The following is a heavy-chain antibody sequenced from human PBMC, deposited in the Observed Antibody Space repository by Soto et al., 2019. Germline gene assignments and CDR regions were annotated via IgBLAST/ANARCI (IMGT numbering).Heavy chain of an antibody. J-gene: IGHJ5*02. D-gene: IGHD1-26*01. CDR3: ATQEVGGTYVYTFDP. CDR2: IYYSGST. Sequence: QLHLRESGPGLVKPSETLSLTCTVSGGSITSSSYYWGWIRQPPGKGLEWIGSIYYSGSTYYNPSLKSRVTISVAPSKNQFSLKLSSVTAADTALYSCATQEVGGTYVYTFDPWGQGTLVTVSS. CDR1: GGSITSSSYY. V-gene: IGHV4-39*01.